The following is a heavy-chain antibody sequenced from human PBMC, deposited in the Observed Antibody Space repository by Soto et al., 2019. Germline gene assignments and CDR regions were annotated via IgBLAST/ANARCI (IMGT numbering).Heavy chain of an antibody. CDR1: GYTLTSYG. CDR2: INAANGDT. CDR3: VRRHVSATGIDWFDP. Sequence: SVKVSCKASGYTLTSYGIHWVRQAPGQRLEWMGWINAANGDTKYSPKFQGRVTITRDTSASTAYMELSSLRSEDTAVYYCVRRHVSATGIDWFDPWGQRSLVTVSS. V-gene: IGHV1-3*01. J-gene: IGHJ5*02. D-gene: IGHD6-13*01.